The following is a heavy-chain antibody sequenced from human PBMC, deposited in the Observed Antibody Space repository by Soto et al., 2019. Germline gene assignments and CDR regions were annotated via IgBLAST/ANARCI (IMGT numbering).Heavy chain of an antibody. D-gene: IGHD3-9*01. CDR2: IYSGGST. V-gene: IGHV3-53*04. CDR3: ARWESTGYFRYFGPAFDI. CDR1: GFTVSSNY. J-gene: IGHJ3*02. Sequence: EVQLVESGGGLVQPVGSLRLSCAASGFTVSSNYMSWVRQAPGKGLEWVSVIYSGGSTYYADSVKGRFTISRHNSKNTLYLQMNSLRAEDTAVYYCARWESTGYFRYFGPAFDIWGQGTMVTVSS.